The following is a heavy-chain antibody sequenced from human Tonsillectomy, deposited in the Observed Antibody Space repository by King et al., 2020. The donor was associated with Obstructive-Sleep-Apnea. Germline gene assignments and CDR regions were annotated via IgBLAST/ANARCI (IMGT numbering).Heavy chain of an antibody. CDR1: GFKFDDYT. Sequence: VKLVESGGVVVQPGGSLRLSCAASGFKFDDYTMHWVRQAPGKGLEWVSLIRWDGGRTHYADSVKGRFTISRDNSKNSLYLQMNGLRTEDAALYYCANAAGATPRPIDYWGQGTLVTVSS. V-gene: IGHV3-43*01. CDR2: IRWDGGRT. CDR3: ANAAGATPRPIDY. D-gene: IGHD1-26*01. J-gene: IGHJ4*02.